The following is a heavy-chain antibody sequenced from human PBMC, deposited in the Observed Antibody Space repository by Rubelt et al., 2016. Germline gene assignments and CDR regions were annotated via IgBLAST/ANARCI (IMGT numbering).Heavy chain of an antibody. J-gene: IGHJ3*02. D-gene: IGHD3-3*01. CDR1: GYTFTGYY. CDR3: AKVRRPGMVASSTFDI. Sequence: PGASVKVSCKASGYTFTGYYIHWMRQAPGQGLEWMGRIDPNSGATNYTQIFQGRVTMTRDTSVRTAYMDLGSLTSGDTAIYFCAKVRRPGMVASSTFDIWGQGTMVTVSS. V-gene: IGHV1-2*06. CDR2: IDPNSGAT.